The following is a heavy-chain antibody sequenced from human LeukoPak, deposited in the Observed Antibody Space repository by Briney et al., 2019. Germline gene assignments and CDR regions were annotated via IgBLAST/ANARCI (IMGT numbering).Heavy chain of an antibody. Sequence: GGSLRLSCAASGFTVSSNYMNWVRQAPGKGLEWVSSISGSGYTTYYADSVKGRFTVSRDNSRNTLFLQMNSLRADDTAIYYCAKEKYYYDTSGYYPLDNWGQGTLVTVSS. D-gene: IGHD3-22*01. V-gene: IGHV3-23*01. J-gene: IGHJ4*02. CDR2: ISGSGYTT. CDR1: GFTVSSNY. CDR3: AKEKYYYDTSGYYPLDN.